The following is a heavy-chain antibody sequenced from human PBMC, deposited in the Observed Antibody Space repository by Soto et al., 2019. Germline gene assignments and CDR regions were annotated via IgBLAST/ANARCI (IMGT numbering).Heavy chain of an antibody. CDR3: ARHYGPTTLENWFDP. D-gene: IGHD3-9*01. V-gene: IGHV1-18*01. CDR1: GYTFFTYD. J-gene: IGHJ5*02. CDR2: ISTYSGDT. Sequence: ASVKVSCKASGYTFFTYDISWVRQAPGQGLEWMGWISTYSGDTKYAQKFQGRVTMTTDTSTTTAYLELRSLRSDDTAVYYCARHYGPTTLENWFDPWGQGTLATVSS.